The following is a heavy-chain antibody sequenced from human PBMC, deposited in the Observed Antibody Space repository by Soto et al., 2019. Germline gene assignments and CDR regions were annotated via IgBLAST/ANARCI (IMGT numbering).Heavy chain of an antibody. V-gene: IGHV3-74*02. CDR3: TRGPRPDSSATGTY. Sequence: EVQLVESGGGLVKPGGSLRLSCAASAFNFSSYTMNWVRQAPGKGPVWVARISEDGLTTNYADSVQGRFIISRDDAKSTLHLQMNRLRVEDTAVYYCTRGPRPDSSATGTYWGQGTQVTVS. CDR1: AFNFSSYT. D-gene: IGHD3-10*01. J-gene: IGHJ4*02. CDR2: ISEDGLTT.